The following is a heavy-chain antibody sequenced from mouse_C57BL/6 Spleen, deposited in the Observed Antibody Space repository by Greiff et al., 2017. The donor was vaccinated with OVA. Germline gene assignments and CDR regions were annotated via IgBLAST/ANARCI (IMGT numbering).Heavy chain of an antibody. D-gene: IGHD1-1*01. J-gene: IGHJ1*03. Sequence: QVQLQQPGAELVKPGASVKLSCKASGYTFTSYWMHWVKQRPGQGLEWIGMIHPNSGSNNYNEKFKSKATLTVDKSSSTAYMQLSSLTSEDSAVYYGARPYGSSYRYFDVWGTGTTVTVSS. CDR1: GYTFTSYW. CDR3: ARPYGSSYRYFDV. CDR2: IHPNSGSN. V-gene: IGHV1-64*01.